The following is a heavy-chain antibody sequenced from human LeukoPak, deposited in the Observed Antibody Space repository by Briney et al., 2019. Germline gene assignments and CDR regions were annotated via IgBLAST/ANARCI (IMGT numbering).Heavy chain of an antibody. D-gene: IGHD3-22*01. Sequence: GGSLRLSCAASGFTFSSYAMHWVRQAPGKGLEYVSAISSNGGSTYYANSVKGRFTISRDNSKNTLYPQMGSLRAEDMAVYYCARVYDSSGYYRDIGYYFDYWGQGTLVTVSS. CDR1: GFTFSSYA. CDR3: ARVYDSSGYYRDIGYYFDY. CDR2: ISSNGGST. V-gene: IGHV3-64*01. J-gene: IGHJ4*02.